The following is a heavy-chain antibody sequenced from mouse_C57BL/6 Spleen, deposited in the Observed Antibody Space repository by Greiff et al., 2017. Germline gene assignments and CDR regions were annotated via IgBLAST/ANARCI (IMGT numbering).Heavy chain of an antibody. D-gene: IGHD2-1*01. J-gene: IGHJ2*01. CDR3: ARRRLYYKGYFDY. CDR2: INPNNGGT. CDR1: GYTFTDYN. Sequence: EVQLQESGPELVKPGASVKIPCKASGYTFTDYNMDWVKQSHGKSLEWIGDINPNNGGTIYNQKFKGKATLTVDKSSSTAYMELRSLTSEDTAVYYCARRRLYYKGYFDYWGQGTTLTVSS. V-gene: IGHV1-18*01.